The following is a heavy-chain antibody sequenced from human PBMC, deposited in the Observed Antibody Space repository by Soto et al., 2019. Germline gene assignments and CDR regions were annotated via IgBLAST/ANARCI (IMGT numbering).Heavy chain of an antibody. Sequence: QEELVQSGAELKKPGSSVNVSCRTSEGTFASYSITWLRQAPGQRLEWLGEIIPLMRTVNYSQKFQDSVTSTGDISTSTVYMALSSFRSADTALYYCPRDTVELFADLDVWRQGTTVTVSS. CDR2: IIPLMRTV. V-gene: IGHV1-69*06. CDR3: PRDTVELFADLDV. J-gene: IGHJ6*02. CDR1: EGTFASYS. D-gene: IGHD1-7*01.